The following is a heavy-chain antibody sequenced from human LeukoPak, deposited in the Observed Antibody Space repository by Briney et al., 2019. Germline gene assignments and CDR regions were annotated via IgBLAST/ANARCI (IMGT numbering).Heavy chain of an antibody. CDR3: AKRGAVIRVILVGFHKEAYYFDS. V-gene: IGHV3-23*01. J-gene: IGHJ4*02. D-gene: IGHD3-22*01. CDR1: GITLSNYG. Sequence: GGSLRLSCAVSGITLSNYGMSWVRQAPGKGLEWVAGISDSGGSRNYADSVKGRFTISRDNPKNTLYLQMNSLRAEDTAVYFCAKRGAVIRVILVGFHKEAYYFDSWGQGALVTVSS. CDR2: ISDSGGSR.